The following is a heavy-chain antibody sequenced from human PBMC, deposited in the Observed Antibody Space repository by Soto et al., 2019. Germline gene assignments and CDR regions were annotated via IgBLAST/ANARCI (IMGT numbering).Heavy chain of an antibody. CDR3: ARDLESSGWYPDAFDI. CDR2: ISAYNGNT. Sequence: ASVKVSCKASGYTFTSYGISWVRQAPGQGLEWMGWISAYNGNTNYAQKNQGRVTMTTDTSTSTANMKMRSLRTDDTVVYYCARDLESSGWYPDAFDIWGQGTMVTVSS. V-gene: IGHV1-18*01. J-gene: IGHJ3*02. CDR1: GYTFTSYG. D-gene: IGHD6-19*01.